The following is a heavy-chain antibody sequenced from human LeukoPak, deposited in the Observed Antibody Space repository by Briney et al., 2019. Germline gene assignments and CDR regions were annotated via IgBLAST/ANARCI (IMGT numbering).Heavy chain of an antibody. D-gene: IGHD4-17*01. J-gene: IGHJ4*02. CDR2: ISWNSGSI. CDR3: ATDIGSTVTYYFDY. CDR1: GFTFDDYA. Sequence: GGSLRFSCAASGFTFDDYAMHWVRQAPGKGLEWVSGISWNSGSIGYADSVKGRFTISRDNAKNSLYLQMNSLRAEDMALYYCATDIGSTVTYYFDYWGQGTLVTVSS. V-gene: IGHV3-9*03.